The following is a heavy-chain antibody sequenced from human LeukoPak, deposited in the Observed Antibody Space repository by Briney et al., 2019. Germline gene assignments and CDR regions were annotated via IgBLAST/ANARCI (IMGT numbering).Heavy chain of an antibody. Sequence: GGSLRLSCAASGFTFSSYGMHWVRQAPGKGLEWVAFISYDGSNKYYADSVKGRFTISRDNSKNTLYLQVNSLRAEDTAVYYCARGYSGNYYPDYWGQGTLVTVSS. J-gene: IGHJ4*02. CDR1: GFTFSSYG. V-gene: IGHV3-30*19. CDR2: ISYDGSNK. CDR3: ARGYSGNYYPDY. D-gene: IGHD1-26*01.